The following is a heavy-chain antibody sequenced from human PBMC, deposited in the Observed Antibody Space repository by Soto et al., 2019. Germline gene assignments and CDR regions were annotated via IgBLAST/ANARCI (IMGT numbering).Heavy chain of an antibody. CDR2: ITNNGGYT. CDR1: GFTFSNYA. Sequence: EVQLVEPGGGLVQPGGSLRLSCAASGFTFSNYAMHWVRQAPGKGLEYVSAITNNGGYTYYANSVKGRFTISRDNSKKTLYLQMGSLRAEDTAVYYCARAPVAWYDYWGQGTLVTVSS. J-gene: IGHJ4*02. CDR3: ARAPVAWYDY. V-gene: IGHV3-64*01. D-gene: IGHD2-15*01.